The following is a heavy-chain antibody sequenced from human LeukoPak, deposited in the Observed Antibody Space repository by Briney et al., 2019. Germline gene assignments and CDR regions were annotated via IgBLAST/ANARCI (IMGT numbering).Heavy chain of an antibody. V-gene: IGHV3-49*04. CDR2: IRSKAYGGTT. Sequence: PGGSLRLSCTASGFTFGDYAMSWVRQAPGKGLEWVGFIRSKAYGGTTEYAASVKGRFTISRDDSKSIAYLQMNSLKTEDTAVYYCTREEGHYGATVYYYGMDVWGQGTTVTVSS. J-gene: IGHJ6*02. D-gene: IGHD4-17*01. CDR1: GFTFGDYA. CDR3: TREEGHYGATVYYYGMDV.